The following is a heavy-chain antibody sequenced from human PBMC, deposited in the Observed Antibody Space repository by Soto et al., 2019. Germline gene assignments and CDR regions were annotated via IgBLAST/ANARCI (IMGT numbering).Heavy chain of an antibody. V-gene: IGHV4-30-4*01. J-gene: IGHJ4*02. Sequence: SETLSLACTVSGGSISSGDYYGSWIRQPPGKGLEWIGYIYYSGSTYYNPSLKSRVTISVDTSKNQLSLKLSSVTAADTAVYYFSSSCPASKRDFHYLRQGRPVTVS. D-gene: IGHD2-2*01. CDR2: IYYSGST. CDR3: SSSCPASKRDFHY. CDR1: GGSISSGDYY.